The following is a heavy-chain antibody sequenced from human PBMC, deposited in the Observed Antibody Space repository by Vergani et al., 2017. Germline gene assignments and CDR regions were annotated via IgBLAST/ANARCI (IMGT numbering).Heavy chain of an antibody. J-gene: IGHJ4*02. CDR3: ARERGITMVRGVGIAGY. Sequence: QVQLVQSGAAVKKPGASVKVSCKASGYTFTSYAMNWVRQAPGQGLEWMGWINTNTGNPTYAQGFTGRFVFSLDTSVSTAYLQISSLKAEDTAVYYCARERGITMVRGVGIAGYWGQGTLVTVSS. CDR1: GYTFTSYA. CDR2: INTNTGNP. D-gene: IGHD3-10*01. V-gene: IGHV7-4-1*02.